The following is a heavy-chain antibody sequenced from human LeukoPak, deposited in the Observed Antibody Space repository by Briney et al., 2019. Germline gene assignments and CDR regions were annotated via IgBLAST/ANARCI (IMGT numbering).Heavy chain of an antibody. J-gene: IGHJ4*02. D-gene: IGHD3-3*01. V-gene: IGHV3-48*03. CDR2: ISSSGSTI. Sequence: GGSLRLSCAASGFTFSSYEMNWVRQAPGKGLEWVSYISSSGSTIYYADSVKGRFTISRDNAKNSLYLQMNSLRAGDTAVYYCARDRNTDFWSGYYTNYFDYWGQGTLVTVSS. CDR1: GFTFSSYE. CDR3: ARDRNTDFWSGYYTNYFDY.